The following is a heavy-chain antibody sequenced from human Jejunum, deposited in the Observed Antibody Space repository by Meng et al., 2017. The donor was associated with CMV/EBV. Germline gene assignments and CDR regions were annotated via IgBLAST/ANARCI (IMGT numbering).Heavy chain of an antibody. CDR2: IYYNGNA. CDR1: GYSISSGDYS. J-gene: IGHJ4*02. CDR3: ARGGIFRGIDY. D-gene: IGHD3-10*01. Sequence: QVQLQGSGPTLVQPSQPRSITCTCSGYSISSGDYSWNWFRQSPGKGLEWIGYIYYNGNAYYNPSLQSRVSISVDTSKNEFSLNLNSVTAADTALYFCARGGIFRGIDYWGQGTLVTVSS. V-gene: IGHV4-30-4*08.